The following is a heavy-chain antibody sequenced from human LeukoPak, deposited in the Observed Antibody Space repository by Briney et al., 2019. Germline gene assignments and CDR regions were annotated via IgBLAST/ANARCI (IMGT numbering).Heavy chain of an antibody. CDR2: IRSKAYGGTT. D-gene: IGHD1-26*01. CDR1: GFTFGDYA. CDR3: TRATYTLWELANFDY. J-gene: IGHJ4*02. V-gene: IGHV3-49*03. Sequence: GGSLRLSCTASGFTFGDYAMSWFRQAPGKGLEWVGFIRSKAYGGTTEYAASVKGRFTISRDDSKSIAYLQMNSLKTEDTAVYYCTRATYTLWELANFDYWGQGTLVTVSS.